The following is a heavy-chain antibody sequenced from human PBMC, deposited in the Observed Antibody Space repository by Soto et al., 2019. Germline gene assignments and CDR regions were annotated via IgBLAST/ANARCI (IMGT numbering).Heavy chain of an antibody. CDR1: GFTFSSYA. V-gene: IGHV3-23*01. Sequence: GGSLRLSCAASGFTFSSYAMSWVRQAPGKGLEWVSAISGSGGSTYYADSVKGRFTISRDNSKNTLYLQMNSLRAEDTAVYYCAKDGSYYYYYYTDVWGQGTTVTVSS. D-gene: IGHD1-26*01. J-gene: IGHJ6*03. CDR2: ISGSGGST. CDR3: AKDGSYYYYYYTDV.